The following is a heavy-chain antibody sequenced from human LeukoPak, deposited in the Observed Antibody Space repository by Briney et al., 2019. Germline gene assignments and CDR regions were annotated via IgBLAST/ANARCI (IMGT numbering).Heavy chain of an antibody. CDR3: ARDWKFYHGSGSYYDY. CDR1: GFNFDRHS. Sequence: GGSLRLSCAASGFNFDRHSMNWVRQAPGEGLEWVSSISTSSGYIYYADSVKGRFTISRDNAKNSLFLQMNSLRVEDTALYFCARDWKFYHGSGSYYDYWGQGTLVAVSS. D-gene: IGHD3-10*01. CDR2: ISTSSGYI. V-gene: IGHV3-21*06. J-gene: IGHJ4*02.